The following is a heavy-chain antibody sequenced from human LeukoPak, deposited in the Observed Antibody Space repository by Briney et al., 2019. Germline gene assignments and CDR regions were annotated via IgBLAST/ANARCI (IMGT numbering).Heavy chain of an antibody. V-gene: IGHV1-2*02. Sequence: ASVKVSCKASGYTFTGYYMHWVRQAPGQGLEWMGWINPNSGGTNYAQKFQGRVTMTRDTSISTAYMELSRLRSDDTAVYYCARGHYYDSSGPGYWGRGTLVIVSS. J-gene: IGHJ4*02. CDR1: GYTFTGYY. D-gene: IGHD3-22*01. CDR3: ARGHYYDSSGPGY. CDR2: INPNSGGT.